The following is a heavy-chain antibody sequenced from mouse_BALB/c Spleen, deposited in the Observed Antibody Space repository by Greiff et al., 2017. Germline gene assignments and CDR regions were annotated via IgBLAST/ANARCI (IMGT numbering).Heavy chain of an antibody. CDR2: IDPENGDT. J-gene: IGHJ3*01. CDR3: NAGCSGSAWFAD. D-gene: IGHD3-1*01. CDR1: GFNIKDYY. V-gene: IGHV14-4*02. Sequence: VQLQQSGAELVRSGASVKLSCTASGFNIKDYYMHWVKQRPEQGLEWIGWIDPENGDTEYAPKFQGKATMTADTSSNTAYLQLSSLTSEDTAVYYCNAGCSGSAWFADWGQGTLVTVSA.